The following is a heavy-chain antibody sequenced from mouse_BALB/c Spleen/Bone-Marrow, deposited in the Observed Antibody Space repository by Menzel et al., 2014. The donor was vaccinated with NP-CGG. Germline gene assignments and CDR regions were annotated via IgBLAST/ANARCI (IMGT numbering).Heavy chain of an antibody. D-gene: IGHD1-1*01. V-gene: IGHV1-54*01. CDR3: ARSGYYGSNYAMDY. J-gene: IGHJ4*01. CDR2: INPGSGGT. CDR1: GYAFTNYL. Sequence: VRLQQSGAELVRPGTSVKVSCKASGYAFTNYLIEWVKQRSGQGLEWIGVINPGSGGTNYNEKFKGKATLTADKSSSTAYMQLSSLASDDSAVYFCARSGYYGSNYAMDYWGQETSVTVSS.